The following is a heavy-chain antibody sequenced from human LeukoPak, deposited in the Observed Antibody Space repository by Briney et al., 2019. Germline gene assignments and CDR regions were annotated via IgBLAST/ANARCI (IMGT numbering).Heavy chain of an antibody. D-gene: IGHD6-13*01. CDR1: GYSISSGYY. J-gene: IGHJ3*02. CDR3: AREGSIAAADMAFDI. Sequence: PSETLSLTCTVSGYSISSGYYWGWIRQPPGKGLEWIGSIYHSGSTYYNPSLKSRVTISVDTSKNQFSLKLSSVTAADTAVYYCAREGSIAAADMAFDIWGQGTMVTVSS. CDR2: IYHSGST. V-gene: IGHV4-38-2*02.